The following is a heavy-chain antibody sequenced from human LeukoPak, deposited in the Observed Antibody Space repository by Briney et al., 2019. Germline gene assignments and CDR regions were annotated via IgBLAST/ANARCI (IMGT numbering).Heavy chain of an antibody. CDR2: INSDGSST. Sequence: PGGSLRLSCAASGFTFSSYWMHWVRQTPGKGLVWVSRINSDGSSTSYADSVKGRFTISRDNAKNTLYLQMNSLRAEDTALYYCARAKACRSTTCPFDIWGQGTMVTVSS. CDR3: ARAKACRSTTCPFDI. CDR1: GFTFSSYW. V-gene: IGHV3-74*01. D-gene: IGHD2-2*01. J-gene: IGHJ3*02.